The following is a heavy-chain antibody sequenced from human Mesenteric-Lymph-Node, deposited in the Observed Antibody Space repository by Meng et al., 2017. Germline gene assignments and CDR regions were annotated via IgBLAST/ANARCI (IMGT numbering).Heavy chain of an antibody. Sequence: SVKVSCKASGDTFINYAISWVRQAPGQGLEWVGGLIPMFGTINYAQKLQGRVKVTTDQSTTTASMELNSLRAEDTAVYYCAKDQSSNYGWGFDYWGQGTLVTVSS. J-gene: IGHJ4*02. CDR2: LIPMFGTI. CDR1: GDTFINYA. CDR3: AKDQSSNYGWGFDY. D-gene: IGHD4-11*01. V-gene: IGHV1-69*05.